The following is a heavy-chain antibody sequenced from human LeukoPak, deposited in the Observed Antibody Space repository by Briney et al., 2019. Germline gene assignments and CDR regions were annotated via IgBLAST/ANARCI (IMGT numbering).Heavy chain of an antibody. V-gene: IGHV3-53*01. Sequence: GGSLRLSCAASGFTVSSNYMSWVRQAPGKGLEWVSVIYSGGSTYYADSVKGRFTISRDNSKNTLYLQMNSLRAEDTAVYYCAKAGHCSSTSCLFYSNHYFDYWGQGTLVTVSS. CDR3: AKAGHCSSTSCLFYSNHYFDY. CDR1: GFTVSSNY. CDR2: IYSGGST. D-gene: IGHD2-2*01. J-gene: IGHJ4*02.